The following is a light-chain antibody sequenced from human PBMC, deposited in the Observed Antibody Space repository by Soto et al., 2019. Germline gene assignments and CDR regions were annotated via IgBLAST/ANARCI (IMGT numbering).Light chain of an antibody. J-gene: IGKJ4*01. CDR3: QQYKSYLS. Sequence: DIQMTQSPSTLSASVGDRVTITCRASQSISSWLAWYQQKPGKAPKLLLYKASSLESGVPSRFSGSGSGTEFTLTISSLQPDDFATYYCQQYKSYLSFGGGTKVEIK. CDR2: KAS. V-gene: IGKV1-5*03. CDR1: QSISSW.